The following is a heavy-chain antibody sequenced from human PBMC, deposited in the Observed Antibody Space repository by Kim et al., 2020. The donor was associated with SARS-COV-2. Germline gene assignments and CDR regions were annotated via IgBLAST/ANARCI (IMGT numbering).Heavy chain of an antibody. J-gene: IGHJ4*02. CDR2: INTNTGNP. CDR1: GYTFISYA. V-gene: IGHV7-4-1*02. D-gene: IGHD6-19*01. Sequence: ASVKVSCKASGYTFISYAMNWVRQAPGQGLEWMGWINTNTGNPTYAQGFTGRFVFSLDTSVSTAYLQISSLKAADTAVYYCVRGSSGWYLYFDYWGQGTLVTVSS. CDR3: VRGSSGWYLYFDY.